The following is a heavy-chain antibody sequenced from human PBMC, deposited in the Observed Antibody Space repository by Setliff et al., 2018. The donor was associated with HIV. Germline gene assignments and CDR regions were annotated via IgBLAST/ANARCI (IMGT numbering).Heavy chain of an antibody. V-gene: IGHV1-8*01. CDR1: GYTFLNYD. CDR2: MNPFSGDT. Sequence: ASVKVSCKSLGYTFLNYDIFWVRQATGQGLEWMARMNPFSGDTAFAQKFHGRVTLTRNTSRRTAYMTLNTLKYEDTAVYYCTRGPWGYDFWNSPSPMEVWGQGTSVTVS. D-gene: IGHD3-3*01. CDR3: TRGPWGYDFWNSPSPMEV. J-gene: IGHJ6*02.